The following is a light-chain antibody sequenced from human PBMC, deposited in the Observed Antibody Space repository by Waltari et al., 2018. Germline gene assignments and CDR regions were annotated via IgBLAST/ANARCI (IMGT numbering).Light chain of an antibody. V-gene: IGKV1-5*03. CDR3: QQYNLYPST. CDR2: ATS. Sequence: DIQMTQSPSTLSAFVGDRVSITCRASQSIRTWLAWYQQKSGKAPKLLMSATSTLQPGVPSRFSGSGSGTEFTLTISSLQPDDSATYYCQQYNLYPSTVGQGTKVEIK. CDR1: QSIRTW. J-gene: IGKJ1*01.